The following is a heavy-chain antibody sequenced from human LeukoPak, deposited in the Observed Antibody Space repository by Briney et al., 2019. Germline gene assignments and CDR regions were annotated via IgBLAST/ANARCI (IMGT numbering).Heavy chain of an antibody. CDR1: GFTFSDKW. CDR2: IKKDGSQK. V-gene: IGHV3-7*03. CDR3: ARVGWELLNLHFDP. Sequence: GGSLRLSCVASGFTFSDKWMSWVRQAPGKGPEWVASIKKDGSQKYYVDSVKGRFTISRDNAQNSLYLQMNSLRVEDTAIYSCARVGWELLNLHFDPWGQGTLVTVSS. D-gene: IGHD1-26*01. J-gene: IGHJ5*02.